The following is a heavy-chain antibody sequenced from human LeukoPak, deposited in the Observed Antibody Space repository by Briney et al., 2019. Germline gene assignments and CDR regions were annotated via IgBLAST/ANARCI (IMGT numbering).Heavy chain of an antibody. CDR2: IYGGGST. V-gene: IGHV3-53*01. CDR1: GFTVSNDY. D-gene: IGHD6-6*01. J-gene: IGHJ4*02. CDR3: TRLLPSSHHFFDS. Sequence: GGSLRLSCAVSGFTVSNDYMSWVRQAPGEGLEWVSVIYGGGSTYYADSVRGRFTISRDNPENTLYLQMDSLRAEDTAVYYCTRLLPSSHHFFDSWGQGTLVTVSS.